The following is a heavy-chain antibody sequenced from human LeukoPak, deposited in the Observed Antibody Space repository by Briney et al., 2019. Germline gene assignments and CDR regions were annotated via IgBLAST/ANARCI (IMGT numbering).Heavy chain of an antibody. CDR3: ARTRTDFVGYYFDY. CDR1: RFTFSSYA. Sequence: GGSLRISCAASRFTFSSYALHWVRQAPGKGLEWVAVISFDGRNKYYADSVKGRFTISRDNSKNTLYLQMNSLRAEDTAVYYCARTRTDFVGYYFDYWGQGTLVTVSS. D-gene: IGHD3/OR15-3a*01. CDR2: ISFDGRNK. V-gene: IGHV3-30*04. J-gene: IGHJ4*02.